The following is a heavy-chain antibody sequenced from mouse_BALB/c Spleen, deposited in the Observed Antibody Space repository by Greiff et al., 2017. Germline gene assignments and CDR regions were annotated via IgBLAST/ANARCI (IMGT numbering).Heavy chain of an antibody. CDR3: ARGRDYGYGGFAY. Sequence: EVMLVESGGGLVKPGGSLKLSCAASGFTFSSYAMSWVRQTPEKRLEWVASISSGGSTYYPDSVKGRFTISRDNARNILYLQMSSLRSEDTAMYYCARGRDYGYGGFAYWGQGTLVTVSA. D-gene: IGHD2-2*01. V-gene: IGHV5-6-5*01. CDR2: ISSGGST. J-gene: IGHJ3*01. CDR1: GFTFSSYA.